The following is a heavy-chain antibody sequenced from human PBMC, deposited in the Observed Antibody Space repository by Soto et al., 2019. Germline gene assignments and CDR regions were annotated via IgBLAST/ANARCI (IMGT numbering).Heavy chain of an antibody. Sequence: GGSLRLSCAASGFTFSVYSMNWVRQAPGKGLEWVSYISSSSSTIYYADSVKGRFTISRDNAKNSLYLQMNSLRAEDTAMYYCARDPAAGTFAFDYWGQGTLVTVSS. J-gene: IGHJ4*02. CDR2: ISSSSSTI. D-gene: IGHD6-13*01. V-gene: IGHV3-48*01. CDR1: GFTFSVYS. CDR3: ARDPAAGTFAFDY.